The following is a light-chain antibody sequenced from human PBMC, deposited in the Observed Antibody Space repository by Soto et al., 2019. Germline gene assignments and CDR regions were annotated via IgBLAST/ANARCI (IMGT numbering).Light chain of an antibody. V-gene: IGLV2-14*03. CDR2: DVF. J-gene: IGLJ1*01. CDR3: SSYASSSTLV. CDR1: SSDVGGYNY. Sequence: QYALTQPASVSGSPGQSITISCTGTSSDVGGYNYVSWYQHHPGKAPQLMIYDVFHRPSGVSTRFSGSKSGNTASLTISGLQAEDEADYYCSSYASSSTLVFGTGTKVTVL.